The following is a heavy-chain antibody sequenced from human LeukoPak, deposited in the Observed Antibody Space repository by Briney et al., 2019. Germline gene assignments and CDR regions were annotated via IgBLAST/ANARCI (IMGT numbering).Heavy chain of an antibody. Sequence: ASVKVSCKASGGTFSSYAISWVRQAPGQGLEWIGGIIPIFGTANYTQKFQGRVTITADESTSTAYMELSSLRPEDTAVYYCARDFQYQLLPNWFDPWGQGTLVTVSS. J-gene: IGHJ5*02. V-gene: IGHV1-69*01. CDR3: ARDFQYQLLPNWFDP. CDR1: GGTFSSYA. D-gene: IGHD2-2*01. CDR2: IIPIFGTA.